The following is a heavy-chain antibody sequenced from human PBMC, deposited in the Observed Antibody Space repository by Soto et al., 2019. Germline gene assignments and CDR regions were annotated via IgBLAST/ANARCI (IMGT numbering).Heavy chain of an antibody. V-gene: IGHV2-26*01. D-gene: IGHD4-17*01. Sequence: SGPTLVNPTETLPLTCTVSGFSLSNARMGVSWIRQPPGKALEWLAHIFSNDEKSYSTSLKSRLTISKDTSKNQVVLTMTNMDPVDTATYYCARIDGDWGEALDYWGQGTLVTVSS. J-gene: IGHJ4*02. CDR2: IFSNDEK. CDR1: GFSLSNARMG. CDR3: ARIDGDWGEALDY.